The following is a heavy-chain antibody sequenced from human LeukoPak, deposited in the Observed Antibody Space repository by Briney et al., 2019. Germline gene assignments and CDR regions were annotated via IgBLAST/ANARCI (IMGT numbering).Heavy chain of an antibody. CDR3: ARVATYSSGPHYYFDY. Sequence: GGSLRLSCAASGFTFSSYSMNWVRQAPGKGLEWVSSISSSSSYIYYADSVKGRFTISRDNAKNSLYLQMNSLRDEDTAVYYCARVATYSSGPHYYFDYWGQGTLVTVSS. D-gene: IGHD6-19*01. J-gene: IGHJ4*02. CDR1: GFTFSSYS. V-gene: IGHV3-21*01. CDR2: ISSSSSYI.